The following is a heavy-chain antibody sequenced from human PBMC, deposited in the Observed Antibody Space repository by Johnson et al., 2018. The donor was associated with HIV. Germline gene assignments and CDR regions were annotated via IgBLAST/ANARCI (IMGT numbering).Heavy chain of an antibody. D-gene: IGHD6-13*01. V-gene: IGHV3-20*04. J-gene: IGHJ3*02. CDR1: GFTFDDYG. CDR2: ISWDGGST. Sequence: MLLVESGGGVVRPGGSLRLSCAASGFTFDDYGMSWVRQAPGKGLEWVSLISWDGGSTYYADSVKGRFTISSDNSKNTLYLQMNSLRAEDTAVYYCARSKGSIWYGSAFDIWGQGTMVTVSS. CDR3: ARSKGSIWYGSAFDI.